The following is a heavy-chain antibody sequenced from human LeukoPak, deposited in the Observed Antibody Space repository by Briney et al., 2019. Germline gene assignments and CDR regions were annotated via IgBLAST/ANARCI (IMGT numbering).Heavy chain of an antibody. V-gene: IGHV4-39*07. D-gene: IGHD2-15*01. J-gene: IGHJ5*02. CDR3: ARAPLGWVVVVPATLFDP. CDR2: IYYSGST. CDR1: GGSISSSSYY. Sequence: SETLSLTCTVSGGSISSSSYYWGWIRQPLGKGLEWIGSIYYSGSTYYNPPLKSRVTISVDTSKNQFSLKLSSVTAADTAVYYCARAPLGWVVVVPATLFDPWGQGTLVTVSS.